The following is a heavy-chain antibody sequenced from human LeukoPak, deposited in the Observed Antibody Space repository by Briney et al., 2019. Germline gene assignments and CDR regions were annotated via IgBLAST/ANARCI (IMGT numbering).Heavy chain of an antibody. Sequence: ASVNVSCKASGGIFSSNAIAWVRQAPGQGVEWMGGVIPTLGVATYAQKFQGRLTITADKSTSTSYMELSSLSSEDTAVYYCARPFGSGQGNYYYYGMDVWGQGTTVTVSS. J-gene: IGHJ6*02. CDR3: ARPFGSGQGNYYYYGMDV. CDR1: GGIFSSNA. CDR2: VIPTLGVA. V-gene: IGHV1-69*10. D-gene: IGHD6-19*01.